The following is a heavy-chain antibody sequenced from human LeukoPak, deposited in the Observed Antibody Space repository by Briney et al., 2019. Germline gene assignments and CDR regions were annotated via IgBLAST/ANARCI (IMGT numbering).Heavy chain of an antibody. J-gene: IGHJ4*02. CDR3: AREGGFYRPLDY. Sequence: LVKPSETLSLTCGVSGGSVSSTNWWTWIRQPPGKGLEWIGEVHLDGRTNFNPSLKSRLTMSVDLSENHVSLKLTSVTAADTAVYYCAREGGFYRPLDYSGQGTLVTVSS. D-gene: IGHD6-25*01. CDR2: VHLDGRT. V-gene: IGHV4-4*02. CDR1: GGSVSSTNW.